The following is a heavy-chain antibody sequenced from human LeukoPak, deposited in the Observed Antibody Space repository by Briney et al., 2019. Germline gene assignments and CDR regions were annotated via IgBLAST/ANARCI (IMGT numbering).Heavy chain of an antibody. J-gene: IGHJ4*02. CDR2: ISAYNGNT. D-gene: IGHD4-23*01. Sequence: GASVKVSCKASGGTFSSYAISWVRQAPGQGLEWMGWISAYNGNTNYAQKLQGRVTMTTDTSTSTAYMELRSLRSDDTAVYYCARVVVDYGGNSIDYWGQGTLVTVSS. CDR1: GGTFSSYA. CDR3: ARVVVDYGGNSIDY. V-gene: IGHV1-18*01.